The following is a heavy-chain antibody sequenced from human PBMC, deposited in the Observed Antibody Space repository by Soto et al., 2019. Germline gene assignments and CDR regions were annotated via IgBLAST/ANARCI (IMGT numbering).Heavy chain of an antibody. CDR2: INPNSGGT. Sequence: ASVKVSCKASGYTFTGYYMHWVRQAPGQGHEWMGWINPNSGGTTYAQKFQGWVTMTRDTSISTAYMELSRLRSDDGAVYYCARERYYDSSGSYSWFDPWGHGTLVTVSS. J-gene: IGHJ5*02. D-gene: IGHD3-22*01. CDR1: GYTFTGYY. CDR3: ARERYYDSSGSYSWFDP. V-gene: IGHV1-2*04.